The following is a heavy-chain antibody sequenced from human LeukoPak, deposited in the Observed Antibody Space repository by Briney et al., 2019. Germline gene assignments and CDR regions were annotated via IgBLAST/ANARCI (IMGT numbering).Heavy chain of an antibody. Sequence: SVKVSCKASGGTFSSYAISWVRQAPGQGLEWMGGIIPIFGTANYAQKFQGRVTITTDESTSTAYMELGSLRSEDTAVYYCARCDTAMITGFDYWGQGTLVTVSS. CDR2: IIPIFGTA. J-gene: IGHJ4*02. CDR3: ARCDTAMITGFDY. V-gene: IGHV1-69*05. CDR1: GGTFSSYA. D-gene: IGHD5-18*01.